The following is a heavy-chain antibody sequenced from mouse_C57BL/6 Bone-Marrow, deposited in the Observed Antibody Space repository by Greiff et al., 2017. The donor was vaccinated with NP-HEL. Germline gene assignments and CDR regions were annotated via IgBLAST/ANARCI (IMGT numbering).Heavy chain of an antibody. Sequence: EVQGVESGGGLVQPGGSLSLSCAASGFTFTDYYMSWVRQPPGKALEWLGFIRNKANGYTTEYSASVKGRFTISRDNSQSILYLQMNALRAEDSATYYCAMLYDCYFYFDYWGQGTTLTVSS. CDR3: AMLYDCYFYFDY. J-gene: IGHJ2*01. CDR1: GFTFTDYY. V-gene: IGHV7-3*01. D-gene: IGHD2-3*01. CDR2: IRNKANGYTT.